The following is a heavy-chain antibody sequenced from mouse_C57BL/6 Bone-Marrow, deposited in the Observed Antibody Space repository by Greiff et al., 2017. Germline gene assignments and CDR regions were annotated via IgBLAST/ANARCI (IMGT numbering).Heavy chain of an antibody. CDR2: IYYSGTI. CDR3: AREGYGSFFDY. Sequence: EVQLQQSGPGLVKPSQTVFLTCTVTGISITTGNYRWSWIRQFPGNKLEWIGYIYYSGTITYNPSLTSRTTITKDTPKNQFFLEMNSLTAEDTATYYCAREGYGSFFDYWGQGTTLTVSS. V-gene: IGHV3-5*01. J-gene: IGHJ2*01. CDR1: GISITTGNYR. D-gene: IGHD1-1*01.